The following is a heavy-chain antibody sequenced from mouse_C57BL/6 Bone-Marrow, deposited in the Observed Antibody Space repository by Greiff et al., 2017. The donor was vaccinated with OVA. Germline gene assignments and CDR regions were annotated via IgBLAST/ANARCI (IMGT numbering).Heavy chain of an antibody. CDR3: ASNRFAY. CDR1: GYTFTIYW. Sequence: QVHVKQSGAELVKPGASVKMSCKASGYTFTIYWITWVKQRPGQGLEWIGDIYPGSGSTNYNEKFKSKATLTVDTSSSTAYMQLSSLTSEDSAVYYCASNRFAYWGQGTLVTVSA. V-gene: IGHV1-55*01. J-gene: IGHJ3*01. CDR2: IYPGSGST.